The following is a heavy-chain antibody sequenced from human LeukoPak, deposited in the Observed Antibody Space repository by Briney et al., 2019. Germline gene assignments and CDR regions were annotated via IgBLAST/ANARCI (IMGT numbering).Heavy chain of an antibody. V-gene: IGHV7-4-1*02. CDR2: INTNTGNP. J-gene: IGHJ4*02. D-gene: IGHD3-22*01. CDR3: ARPYDRPGLGSGYYLGY. Sequence: ASVKVSCKASGYTFTSYAMNWVRQAPGQGLEWMGWINTNTGNPTYAQGFTGRFVFSLDTSVSTAYLQISSLKAEDTAVYYCARPYDRPGLGSGYYLGYWGQGTLVTVSS. CDR1: GYTFTSYA.